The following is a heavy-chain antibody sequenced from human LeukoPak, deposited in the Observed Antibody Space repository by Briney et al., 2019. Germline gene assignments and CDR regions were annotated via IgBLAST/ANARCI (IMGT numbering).Heavy chain of an antibody. CDR1: GYTFTSYD. CDR3: AKMGEGDFDILTDY. J-gene: IGHJ4*02. CDR2: MNPNSGNT. Sequence: GASVKVSCKASGYTFTSYDINWVRQATGQGLEWMGWMNPNSGNTGYAQKFQGRVTITRNTSISTAYMELSSLRAEDTAMYYCAKMGEGDFDILTDYWGQGTLVAVSS. D-gene: IGHD3-9*01. V-gene: IGHV1-8*03.